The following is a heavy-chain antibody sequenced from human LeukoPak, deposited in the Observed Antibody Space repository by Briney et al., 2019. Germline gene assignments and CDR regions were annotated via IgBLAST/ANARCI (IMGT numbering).Heavy chain of an antibody. CDR3: ATRLSYDFWSGYSIDF. J-gene: IGHJ4*02. V-gene: IGHV1-24*01. CDR1: GYTLTELS. D-gene: IGHD3-3*01. CDR2: FDPEDGET. Sequence: ASVKVSCKVSGYTLTELSMHWVRQAPGKGLEWMGGFDPEDGETIYAQKFQGRVTMTEDTSTDTAYMELSSLRSEDTAVYYCATRLSYDFWSGYSIDFWGQGTLVTVSS.